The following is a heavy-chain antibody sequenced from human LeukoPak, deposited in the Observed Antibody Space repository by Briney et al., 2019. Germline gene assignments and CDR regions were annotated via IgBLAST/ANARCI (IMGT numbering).Heavy chain of an antibody. CDR3: ARDGGYSYGSDY. V-gene: IGHV3-21*01. CDR1: GFSFSSYS. CDR2: ISNSNSFI. D-gene: IGHD5-18*01. J-gene: IGHJ4*02. Sequence: GGSLRLSCAASGFSFSSYSMNWVRQAPGKGLEWVSSISNSNSFIYYADSVKGRFTISRVNTENSLYLQMNSLRAEDTAVYYCARDGGYSYGSDYWGQGTLVTVSS.